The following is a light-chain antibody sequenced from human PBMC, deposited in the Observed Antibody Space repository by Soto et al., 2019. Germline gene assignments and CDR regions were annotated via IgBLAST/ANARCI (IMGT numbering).Light chain of an antibody. CDR1: QSVSSSY. V-gene: IGKV3-20*01. Sequence: EIVLTQSPGTLSLSPGERATLSCRASQSVSSSYLAWYQQKPGQAPRLLIYGASSRATGIPDRFSGSVSGTDFTLTISRLEPEDFAVYYWPQYGSSSWTFGQGTKVEIK. CDR2: GAS. CDR3: PQYGSSSWT. J-gene: IGKJ1*01.